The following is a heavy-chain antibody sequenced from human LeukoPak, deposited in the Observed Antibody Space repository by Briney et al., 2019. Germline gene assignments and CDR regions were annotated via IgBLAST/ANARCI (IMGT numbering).Heavy chain of an antibody. V-gene: IGHV4-59*08. J-gene: IGHJ4*02. D-gene: IGHD3-10*01. CDR1: SGSISTSS. Sequence: SETLSLTCTVSSGSISTSSWSWIRQPPGKGLEWIGYIYDSGSATYNPSLKSRVALSIDTSKNQFSLKVNSVSAADTAVYYCAGDPWTNGVFDSWGQGTLVTVSS. CDR2: IYDSGSA. CDR3: AGDPWTNGVFDS.